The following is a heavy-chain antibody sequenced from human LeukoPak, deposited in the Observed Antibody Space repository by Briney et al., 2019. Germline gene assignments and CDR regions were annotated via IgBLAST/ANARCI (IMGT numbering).Heavy chain of an antibody. D-gene: IGHD3-10*01. Sequence: PSETLSLTCTVSGGSISSYYWSWIRQPPGKGLEWIGYIYYSGSTNYNPSLKSRVTISVDTSKNQFSLKLSSVTAADTAVYYCARGGDVLLWFGEPSLLDYWGQGTLVTVSS. CDR3: ARGGDVLLWFGEPSLLDY. CDR2: IYYSGST. J-gene: IGHJ4*02. CDR1: GGSISSYY. V-gene: IGHV4-59*01.